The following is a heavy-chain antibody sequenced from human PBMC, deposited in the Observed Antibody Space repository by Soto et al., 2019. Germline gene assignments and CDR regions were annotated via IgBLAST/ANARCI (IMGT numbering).Heavy chain of an antibody. J-gene: IGHJ4*02. D-gene: IGHD3-10*01. CDR1: GGTFSSYT. CDR3: XXEEYYYGSGAFFDY. CDR2: IIPILGIA. V-gene: IGHV1-69*02. Sequence: QVQLVQSGAEVKKPGSSVKVSCKASGGTFSSYTISWVRQAPGQGLEWMGRIIPILGIANYAQKFQGRVTXXXXXXXXXXXXXXXXXXXXDTXXXXXXXEEYYYGSGAFFDYWGQGTLVTVSS.